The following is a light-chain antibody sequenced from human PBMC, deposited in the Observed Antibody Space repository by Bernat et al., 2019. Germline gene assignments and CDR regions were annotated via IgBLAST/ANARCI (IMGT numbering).Light chain of an antibody. J-gene: IGKJ1*01. CDR3: QQFDDFPQT. CDR1: HDINNY. V-gene: IGKV1-33*01. Sequence: DIQMTQSPSSLSASVGDRVTITCQASHDINNYLNWFQQKAGKAPKLQIYEASNLKRGVPSRFSGNGSGTEFTLTISNLQPEDIGIYFCQQFDDFPQTFGQGTRVEVK. CDR2: EAS.